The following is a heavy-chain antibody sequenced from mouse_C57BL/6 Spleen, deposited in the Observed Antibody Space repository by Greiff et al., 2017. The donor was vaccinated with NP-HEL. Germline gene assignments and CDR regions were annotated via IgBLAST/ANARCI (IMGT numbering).Heavy chain of an antibody. CDR3: ARGEIYYDYDGYYFDY. Sequence: QVQLKESGAELVKPGASVKMSCKASGYTFTSYWITWVKQRPGQGLEWIGDIYPGSGSTNYNEKFKSKATLTVDTSSSTAYMQLSSLTSEDSAVYYCARGEIYYDYDGYYFDYWGQGTTLTVSS. CDR2: IYPGSGST. V-gene: IGHV1-55*01. D-gene: IGHD2-4*01. CDR1: GYTFTSYW. J-gene: IGHJ2*01.